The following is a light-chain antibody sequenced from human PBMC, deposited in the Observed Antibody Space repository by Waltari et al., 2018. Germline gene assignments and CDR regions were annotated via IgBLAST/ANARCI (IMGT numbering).Light chain of an antibody. V-gene: IGLV1-47*01. CDR3: SSWDGSLGGVI. Sequence: QSVLSQPPSASGTPGQTVTISCSGSNYNTGNHYVYWYHQLPGTAPRLLMYRSNQRPSGVPDRFSGSKSGTSASLAISWLRSDDEADYYCSSWDGSLGGVIFGGGTKLTVL. J-gene: IGLJ2*01. CDR1: NYNTGNHY. CDR2: RSN.